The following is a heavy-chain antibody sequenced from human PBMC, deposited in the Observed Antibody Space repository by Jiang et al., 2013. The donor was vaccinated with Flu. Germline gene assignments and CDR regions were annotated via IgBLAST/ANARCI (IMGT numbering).Heavy chain of an antibody. CDR3: ARGDSPMIIIYYYYAMDV. Sequence: SGAEVKKPGASVKVSCKASGYTFTGYYMHWVRQAPGQGLEWMGWISPDSGDTNYAQKFQGRVTMTRDTSVSTAYMELTSLTSEDTAVYHCARGDSPMIIIYYYYAMDVWGQGTTVTVSS. V-gene: IGHV1-2*02. J-gene: IGHJ6*02. CDR2: ISPDSGDT. D-gene: IGHD5-18*01. CDR1: GYTFTGYY.